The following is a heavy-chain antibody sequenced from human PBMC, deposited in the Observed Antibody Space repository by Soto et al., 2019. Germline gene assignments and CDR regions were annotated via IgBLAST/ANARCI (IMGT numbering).Heavy chain of an antibody. Sequence: QLQLQESGPGLVKPSETLSLTCAVSGASISRTGFHWGWIRQPPGQGLEWIGSIYEGETTFYNSSLKSRVTIAADTSKNHFSLKLSSVTAADTAVYYCARRGSGHTFDYWGQGTLVTVSS. V-gene: IGHV4-39*01. D-gene: IGHD3-10*01. J-gene: IGHJ4*02. CDR1: GASISRTGFH. CDR2: IYEGETT. CDR3: ARRGSGHTFDY.